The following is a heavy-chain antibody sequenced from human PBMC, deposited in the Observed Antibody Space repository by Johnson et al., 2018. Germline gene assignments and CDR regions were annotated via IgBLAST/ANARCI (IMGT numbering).Heavy chain of an antibody. CDR1: GFTFSSYS. D-gene: IGHD6-13*01. J-gene: IGHJ6*02. Sequence: VQLVESGGGLVQPGGSLRLSCAASGFTFSSYSMNWVRQAPGKGLEWVSYMSSSSSTIYYADSVQGRCTISRDNAKNSLYRQMNRLRGGDTAGYYWAREQDERNHSYYYSVGRGVWGPGTTVTVSS. CDR3: AREQDERNHSYYYSVGRGV. V-gene: IGHV3-48*01. CDR2: MSSSSSTI.